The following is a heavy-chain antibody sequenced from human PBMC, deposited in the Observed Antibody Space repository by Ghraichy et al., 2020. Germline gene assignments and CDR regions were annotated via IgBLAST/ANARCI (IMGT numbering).Heavy chain of an antibody. CDR1: GFTFSSYW. J-gene: IGHJ6*02. Sequence: GESLNISCAASGFTFSSYWMSWVRQAPGKGLEWVANIKQDGSEKYYVDSVKGRFTISRDNAKNSLYLQMNSLRAEDTAVYYCARDLVVVVPAAISETYYYGMDVWGQGTTVTVSS. CDR3: ARDLVVVVPAAISETYYYGMDV. V-gene: IGHV3-7*01. CDR2: IKQDGSEK. D-gene: IGHD2-2*02.